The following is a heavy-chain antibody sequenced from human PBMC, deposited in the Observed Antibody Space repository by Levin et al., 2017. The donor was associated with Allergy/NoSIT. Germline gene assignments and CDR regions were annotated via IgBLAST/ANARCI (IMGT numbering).Heavy chain of an antibody. J-gene: IGHJ4*02. CDR1: GFTFSSYA. V-gene: IGHV3-30-3*01. CDR3: ARDIGSQGGAVDY. Sequence: SCAASGFTFSSYAMHWVRQAPGKGLEWVAVISYDGSNKYYADSVKGRFTISRDNSKNTLYLQMNSLRAEDTAVYYCARDIGSQGGAVDYWGQVTLVTVSS. D-gene: IGHD3-10*01. CDR2: ISYDGSNK.